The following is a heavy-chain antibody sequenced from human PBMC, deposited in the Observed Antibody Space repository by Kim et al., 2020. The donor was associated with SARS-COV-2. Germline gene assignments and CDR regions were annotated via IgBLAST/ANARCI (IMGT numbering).Heavy chain of an antibody. CDR1: GFTFSSFP. Sequence: GGSLRLSCAASGFTFSSFPMMWVRQAPGKGLEWVSIITSGSGGSTSYADSVKGRFTISRYNSKNTLYLQMNSLRVDDTAVYYCATEGRSTTPGYWGQGTLVTVSS. CDR2: ITSGSGGST. V-gene: IGHV3-23*01. D-gene: IGHD2-2*01. J-gene: IGHJ4*02. CDR3: ATEGRSTTPGY.